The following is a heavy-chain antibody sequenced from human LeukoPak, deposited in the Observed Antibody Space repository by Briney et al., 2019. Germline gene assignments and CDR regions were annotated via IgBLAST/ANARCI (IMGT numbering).Heavy chain of an antibody. CDR2: ISKSGSTI. CDR1: GFSFTDYS. Sequence: GGSLRLSCAASGFSFTDYSMSWIRQAPGKGLEWVSYISKSGSTIYYADSVKGRFTISRDNAKKSLYLQMNSLRAEDTAVYYCARATYYYDSSGYYPLDYWGQGTLVTVSS. V-gene: IGHV3-11*04. J-gene: IGHJ4*02. CDR3: ARATYYYDSSGYYPLDY. D-gene: IGHD3-22*01.